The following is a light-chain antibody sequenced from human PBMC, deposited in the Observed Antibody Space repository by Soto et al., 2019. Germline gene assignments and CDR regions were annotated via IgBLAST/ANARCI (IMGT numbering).Light chain of an antibody. CDR1: SRDVGGYNY. V-gene: IGLV2-14*01. CDR3: SSYTSNKFYV. Sequence: QSVLTQPASVSGSPGQTITISCTGTSRDVGGYNYVSWYQQEPGKAPKLMIYEVSNRPSGVSNRLSASKSGNTASLTISGLQAEDEAAYYCSSYTSNKFYVFGSGTKV. CDR2: EVS. J-gene: IGLJ1*01.